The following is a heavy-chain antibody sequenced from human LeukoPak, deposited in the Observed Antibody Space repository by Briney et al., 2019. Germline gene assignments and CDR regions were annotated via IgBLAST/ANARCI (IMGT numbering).Heavy chain of an antibody. V-gene: IGHV4-39*07. CDR3: ARGAPPQN. J-gene: IGHJ4*02. CDR2: VYYTGAS. CDR1: GGSISGFNYY. Sequence: SETLSLTCTVSGGSISGFNYYWGWVRQPPGKGLEWIGSVYYTGASYYNPSLKSRVTISIDTSKKHFSLKLTSVTAADTAVYYCARGAPPQNWGQGTLVTVSS.